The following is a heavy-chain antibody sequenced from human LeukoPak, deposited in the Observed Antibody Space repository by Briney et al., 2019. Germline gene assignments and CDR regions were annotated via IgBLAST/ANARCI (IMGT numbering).Heavy chain of an antibody. J-gene: IGHJ5*02. V-gene: IGHV3-21*01. CDR1: GFTFSSYS. D-gene: IGHD4-17*01. CDR3: ARLVTTSMNWFDP. Sequence: GGSLRLSCAASGFTFSSYSMNWVRQAPGKGLEWVSSISSSSSYIYYADSVKGRFTISRDNAKNSLYLQMNSLRAEDTAVYYCARLVTTSMNWFDPWGQGTLVTVSS. CDR2: ISSSSSYI.